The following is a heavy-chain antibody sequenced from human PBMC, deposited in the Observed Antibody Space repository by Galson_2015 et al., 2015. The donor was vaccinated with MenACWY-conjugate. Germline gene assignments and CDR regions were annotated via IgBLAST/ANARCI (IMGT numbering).Heavy chain of an antibody. CDR3: ARESGDSSGHPSS. J-gene: IGHJ5*02. V-gene: IGHV3-53*01. CDR2: IYRDGKT. CDR1: GFSVSSEY. D-gene: IGHD3-22*01. Sequence: SLRLSCAASGFSVSSEYMSRVRQAPGKGLEWVSIIYRDGKTFYADSVQGRFIISRDNSKNTLYLQMNSLTAEDTAVYYCARESGDSSGHPSSWGQGTLVTVSS.